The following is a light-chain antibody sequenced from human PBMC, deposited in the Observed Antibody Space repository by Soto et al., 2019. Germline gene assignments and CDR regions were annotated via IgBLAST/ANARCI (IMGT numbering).Light chain of an antibody. CDR1: QSVSNN. V-gene: IGKV3-15*01. J-gene: IGKJ1*01. CDR3: HQSNDWWT. CDR2: GAS. Sequence: EIVMTQSPATLSVSPGERATLSCRASQSVSNNLAWYQQKPGQAPRLLIYGASTRATGIPARFSGSGSGTEFTLTISSLQSEEFAVYYCHQSNDWWTFGQGTKVEIK.